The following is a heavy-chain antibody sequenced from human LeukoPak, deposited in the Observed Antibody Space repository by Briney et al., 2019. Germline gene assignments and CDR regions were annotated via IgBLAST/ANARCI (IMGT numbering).Heavy chain of an antibody. D-gene: IGHD3-10*01. CDR1: GFNFSTYW. CDR3: VTDQTGRHPYFFDY. V-gene: IGHV3-7*01. CDR2: IKEDGSEI. Sequence: GSLRLSCTASGFNFSTYWMTWVRQVPGKGLEWVANIKEDGSEIYYVDAVKGRFSISRDNAKTSLYLQMHSLSVTDTGLYYCVTDQTGRHPYFFDYWGQGTLVTVSS. J-gene: IGHJ4*02.